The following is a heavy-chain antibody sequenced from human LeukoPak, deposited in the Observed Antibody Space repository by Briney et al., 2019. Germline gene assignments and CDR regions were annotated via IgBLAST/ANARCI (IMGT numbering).Heavy chain of an antibody. V-gene: IGHV1-69*04. Sequence: GSSVKVSCKTSRATFRNYGITWVRQVPGQGLEWMGRIIPIHGVVHTAQRFQGRVNITADESTNTIYMEVSSLRSEDTAMYYCSRDSAGYPDYWGQGTLVTVTS. CDR3: SRDSAGYPDY. D-gene: IGHD2-15*01. CDR1: RATFRNYG. CDR2: IIPIHGVV. J-gene: IGHJ4*02.